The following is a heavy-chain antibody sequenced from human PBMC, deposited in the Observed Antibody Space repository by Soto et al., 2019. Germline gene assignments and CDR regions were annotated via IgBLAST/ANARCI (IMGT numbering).Heavy chain of an antibody. V-gene: IGHV3-30*18. CDR1: GFTFSSYG. J-gene: IGHJ4*02. CDR2: VSYDGSKK. D-gene: IGHD4-17*01. Sequence: QVRLVESGGGVVQPGRFLRLSCAASGFTFSSYGLHWVRQAPGKGLEWVAVVSYDGSKKYYADSVKGRFTISRDNSMSTLFLQMNSLRAEDTAVYHCAKDMHGNGEYYFDYWGQGSLVTVSS. CDR3: AKDMHGNGEYYFDY.